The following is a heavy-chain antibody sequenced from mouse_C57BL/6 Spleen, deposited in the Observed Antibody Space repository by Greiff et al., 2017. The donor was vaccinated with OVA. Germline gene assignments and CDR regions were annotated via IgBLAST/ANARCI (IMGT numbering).Heavy chain of an antibody. J-gene: IGHJ2*01. CDR1: GFTFSSYG. V-gene: IGHV5-6*01. CDR3: ARHEVDSFDY. CDR2: ISSGGSYT. D-gene: IGHD1-1*02. Sequence: EVMLMESGGDLVKPGGSLKLSCAASGFTFSSYGMSWVRQTPDKRLEWVATISSGGSYTYYPDSVKGRFTISRDNAKNTLYLQMSSLKSEDTAMYYCARHEVDSFDYWGQGTTLTVSS.